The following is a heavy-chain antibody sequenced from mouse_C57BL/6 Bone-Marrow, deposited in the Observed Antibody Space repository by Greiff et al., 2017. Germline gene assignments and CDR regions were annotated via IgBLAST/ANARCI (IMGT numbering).Heavy chain of an antibody. CDR1: GFTFSSYA. CDR3: ARDGAGFFAY. J-gene: IGHJ3*01. V-gene: IGHV5-4*01. CDR2: ISDGGSYT. D-gene: IGHD1-1*02. Sequence: EVNVVESGGGLVKPGGSLKLSCAASGFTFSSYAMSWVRQTPGKRLEWVATISDGGSYTYYPDKVKGRVTISRDNAKNNLYLLMRHLTSEATAMYYCARDGAGFFAYWGQGTLVTVSA.